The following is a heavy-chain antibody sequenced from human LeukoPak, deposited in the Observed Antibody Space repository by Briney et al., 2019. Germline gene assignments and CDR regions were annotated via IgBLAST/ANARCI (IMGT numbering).Heavy chain of an antibody. J-gene: IGHJ4*02. Sequence: SGGSLRLSCAASGFTFSSYAMHWVRQAPGKGLEWVAVISYDGSNKYYADSVKGRFTISRDNSKNTLYLQMNSLRAEDTAVYYCARDADYYDSSGPGYWGQGTLVTVSS. CDR1: GFTFSSYA. V-gene: IGHV3-30-3*01. CDR3: ARDADYYDSSGPGY. D-gene: IGHD3-22*01. CDR2: ISYDGSNK.